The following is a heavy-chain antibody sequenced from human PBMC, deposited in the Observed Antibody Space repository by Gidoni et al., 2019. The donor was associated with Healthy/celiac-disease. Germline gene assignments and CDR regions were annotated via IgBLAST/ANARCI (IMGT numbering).Heavy chain of an antibody. D-gene: IGHD2-8*01. Sequence: QVQLVQSGAEVKKPGSSVTVSCKASGGTFSSYAISWVRQAPGQGLEWMGGITPIFGTANYAQKFQGRVTITADESTSTAYMELSSLRSEDTAVYYCARGVRGPKNGVCLDWGQGTLVTVSS. V-gene: IGHV1-69*01. CDR1: GGTFSSYA. J-gene: IGHJ4*02. CDR3: ARGVRGPKNGVCLD. CDR2: ITPIFGTA.